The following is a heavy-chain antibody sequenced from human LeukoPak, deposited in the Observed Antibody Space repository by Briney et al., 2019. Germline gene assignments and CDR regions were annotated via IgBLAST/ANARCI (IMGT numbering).Heavy chain of an antibody. J-gene: IGHJ4*02. V-gene: IGHV3-66*02. D-gene: IGHD6-6*01. Sequence: PGGSLRLSCAASGFTVSSNYMSWVRQAPGKRLEWVSVIYSGGSTYYADSVKGRFTISRDNSKNTLYLQMNSLRAEDTAVYYCARSSSIAARYFDYWGQGTLVTVSS. CDR3: ARSSSIAARYFDY. CDR2: IYSGGST. CDR1: GFTVSSNY.